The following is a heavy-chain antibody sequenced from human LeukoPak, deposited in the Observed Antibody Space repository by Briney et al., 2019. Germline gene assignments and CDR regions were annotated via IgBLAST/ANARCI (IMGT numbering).Heavy chain of an antibody. J-gene: IGHJ6*03. CDR2: VYNSGTT. CDR1: GVSIGSHY. V-gene: IGHV4-59*11. D-gene: IGHD5-18*01. CDR3: ARVGYSYVINDWSRTGLGAYPTKYYYHMDV. Sequence: SETLSLTCTVSGVSIGSHYWSWIRQSPGKGLEWIGCVYNSGTTVYNPSLTGRVTISGDTSKNQFSLKLSSVTTADTAVYFCARVGYSYVINDWSRTGLGAYPTKYYYHMDVWGKGTTVTVSS.